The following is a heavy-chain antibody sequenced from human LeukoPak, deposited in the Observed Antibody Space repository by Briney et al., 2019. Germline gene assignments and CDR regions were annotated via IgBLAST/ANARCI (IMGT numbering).Heavy chain of an antibody. D-gene: IGHD2-2*01. CDR3: ATSVPSAIIGAFGI. J-gene: IGHJ3*02. Sequence: GGSLRLSCAASGFTFSPRAMNWVRQAPGRGLQWVSYISSSSSTKYYADSVKGRFTISRDNAKNSLYLQMNSLRAGDTAVYYCATSVPSAIIGAFGIWGQGTMVTVSS. V-gene: IGHV3-48*01. CDR1: GFTFSPRA. CDR2: ISSSSSTK.